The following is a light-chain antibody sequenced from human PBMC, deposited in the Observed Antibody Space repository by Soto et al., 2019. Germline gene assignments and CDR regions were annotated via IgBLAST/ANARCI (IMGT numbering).Light chain of an antibody. Sequence: EIVLTQSPATLSLSPGERATLSCRASQSVNSFLAWYQQKPGQAPRLLIYDASNRATGIPARFSGSGSGTDFTLTIITLEPADFAVYYCQQRGNWRITFGQGTPLEIK. CDR3: QQRGNWRIT. CDR1: QSVNSF. V-gene: IGKV3-11*01. CDR2: DAS. J-gene: IGKJ5*01.